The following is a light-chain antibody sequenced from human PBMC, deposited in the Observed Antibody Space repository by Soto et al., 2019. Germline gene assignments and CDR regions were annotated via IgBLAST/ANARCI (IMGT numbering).Light chain of an antibody. Sequence: EVVLTQSPATLSVSPGDRATLSCRASQSVSRNLAWYQQKPGQAPRLLIYGASTRATGVPARFSGSGSATEFTRSISGLQSEDVAVYYCQQYGDWPPETFGQGTKLEI. J-gene: IGKJ2*01. CDR2: GAS. V-gene: IGKV3-15*01. CDR3: QQYGDWPPET. CDR1: QSVSRN.